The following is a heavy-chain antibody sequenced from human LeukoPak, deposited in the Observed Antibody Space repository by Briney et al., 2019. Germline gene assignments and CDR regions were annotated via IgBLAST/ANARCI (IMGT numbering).Heavy chain of an antibody. CDR2: IYSGGST. D-gene: IGHD1-14*01. CDR3: ARGPYLSEFDY. Sequence: PGVSLRLSCAASGFTVSSNYMSWVRQAPGKGLEWVSVIYSGGSTYYADSVKGRFTISRGNSKNTLYLQMNSLRAEDTAVYYCARGPYLSEFDYWGQGTLVTVSS. J-gene: IGHJ4*02. V-gene: IGHV3-53*01. CDR1: GFTVSSNY.